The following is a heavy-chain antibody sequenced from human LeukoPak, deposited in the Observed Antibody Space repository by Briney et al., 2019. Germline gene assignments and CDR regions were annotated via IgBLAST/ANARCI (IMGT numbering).Heavy chain of an antibody. CDR1: GFTFSSYW. J-gene: IGHJ4*02. D-gene: IGHD3-22*01. CDR2: IKQDGSDK. V-gene: IGHV3-7*01. Sequence: PGGSLRLSCAASGFTFSSYWMNWVRQAPGKGLEWVANIKQDGSDKYYADSVKGRFTISRDNAKNSLYLQMNSLRAEDTAVYYCAREASDYYDSSGGFDYWGQGTLVTVSS. CDR3: AREASDYYDSSGGFDY.